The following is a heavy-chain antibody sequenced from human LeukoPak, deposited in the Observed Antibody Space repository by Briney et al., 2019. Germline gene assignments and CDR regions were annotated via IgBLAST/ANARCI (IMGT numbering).Heavy chain of an antibody. J-gene: IGHJ3*02. CDR3: ARVLRGRYRGAFDI. Sequence: SSETLSLTCTVSGGSISSSSYYWGWIRQPPGKGLEWIGSIYYSGSTNYNPSLKSRVTISVDTSKNQFSLKLSSVTAADTAVYYCARVLRGRYRGAFDIWGQGTMVTVSS. CDR2: IYYSGST. V-gene: IGHV4-39*07. D-gene: IGHD5-18*01. CDR1: GGSISSSSYY.